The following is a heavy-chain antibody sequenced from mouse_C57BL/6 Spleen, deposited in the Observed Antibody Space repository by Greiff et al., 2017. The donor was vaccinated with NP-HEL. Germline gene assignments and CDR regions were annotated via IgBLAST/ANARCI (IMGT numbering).Heavy chain of an antibody. CDR1: GYTFTDYY. CDR3: ARSSSVLEREYAMDY. Sequence: VQLQQPGPVLVKPGASVKMSCKASGYTFTDYYMNWVKQSHGKSLEWIGVINPYNGGTSYNQKFKGKATLTVDKSSSTAYMELNSLTSEDSAVYYWARSSSVLEREYAMDYWGQGTSVTVST. CDR2: INPYNGGT. D-gene: IGHD1-1*01. V-gene: IGHV1-19*01. J-gene: IGHJ4*01.